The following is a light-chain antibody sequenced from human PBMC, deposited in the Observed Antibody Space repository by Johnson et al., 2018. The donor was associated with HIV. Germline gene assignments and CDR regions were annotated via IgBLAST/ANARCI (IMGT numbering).Light chain of an antibody. Sequence: QPVLTQPPSVSAAPGQKVTISCSGSSSNIGNNYVSWYQQLPGTAPKLLIYENNKRPSGIPDRFSGSKSGTSATLGITGLQIGDAADYYCGTWDSSLSAYVCGTGTQVT. CDR2: ENN. CDR3: GTWDSSLSAYV. CDR1: SSNIGNNY. V-gene: IGLV1-51*02. J-gene: IGLJ1*01.